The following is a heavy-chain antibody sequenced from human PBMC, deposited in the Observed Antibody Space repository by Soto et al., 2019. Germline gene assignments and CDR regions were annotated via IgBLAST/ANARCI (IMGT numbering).Heavy chain of an antibody. D-gene: IGHD6-19*01. CDR2: INAGNGNT. CDR3: AREPDIAVAGTGGDY. J-gene: IGHJ4*02. CDR1: GYTFTSYA. Sequence: ASVKVSCKASGYTFTSYAMHWVRQAPGQRLEWMGWINAGNGNTKYSQKFQGRVTITRDTSASTAYMELSSLRSEDTAVYYCAREPDIAVAGTGGDYWGQGTLVTVSS. V-gene: IGHV1-3*01.